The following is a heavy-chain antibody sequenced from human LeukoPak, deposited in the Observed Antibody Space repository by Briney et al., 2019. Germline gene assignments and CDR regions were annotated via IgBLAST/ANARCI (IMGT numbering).Heavy chain of an antibody. CDR3: ARQQRISVHDY. D-gene: IGHD3-10*01. CDR1: RYGFTRNW. Sequence: GESRTISCTVSRYGFTRNWIGWVRQMRGKGLGWMGIIYPSDSETRYSPSFQGQVTTSADKSINTAYLQRSSLKAPDTAMYYCARQQRISVHDYWGQGSLLSVSS. CDR2: IYPSDSET. V-gene: IGHV5-51*01. J-gene: IGHJ4*02.